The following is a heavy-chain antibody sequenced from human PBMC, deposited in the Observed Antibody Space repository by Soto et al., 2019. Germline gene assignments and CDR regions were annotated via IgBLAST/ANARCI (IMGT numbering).Heavy chain of an antibody. CDR1: GYTFTSYG. CDR3: ARDGCSSPSCYGYYFDY. J-gene: IGHJ4*02. Sequence: ASVKVSCKASGYTFTSYGISWVRQAPGQGLEWMGWISAYNGNTNYAQKLQGRVTMTTDTSTSTAYMELRSLRSDDTAVYYCARDGCSSPSCYGYYFDYWGQGTLVTVSS. V-gene: IGHV1-18*01. CDR2: ISAYNGNT. D-gene: IGHD2-2*01.